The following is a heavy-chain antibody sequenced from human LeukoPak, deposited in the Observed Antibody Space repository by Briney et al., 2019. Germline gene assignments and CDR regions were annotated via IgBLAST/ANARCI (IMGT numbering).Heavy chain of an antibody. CDR3: AKDMARARDFWSGYYSGGIDY. Sequence: GGSLRLSCAASGFTFSSYAMSWVRQAPGKGLEWVSAISGSGGSTYYADSVKGRFTISRDNSKNSLYLQMNSLRTEDTALYYCAKDMARARDFWSGYYSGGIDYWGQGTLVTVSS. CDR1: GFTFSSYA. D-gene: IGHD3-3*01. V-gene: IGHV3-43*02. J-gene: IGHJ4*02. CDR2: ISGSGGST.